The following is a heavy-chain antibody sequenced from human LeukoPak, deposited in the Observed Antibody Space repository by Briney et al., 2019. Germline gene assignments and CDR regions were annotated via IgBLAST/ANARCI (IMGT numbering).Heavy chain of an antibody. CDR3: ARSIAVAGTEDDY. CDR1: GYTFTGYY. CDR2: INPNSGGT. D-gene: IGHD6-19*01. V-gene: IGHV1-2*02. J-gene: IGHJ4*02. Sequence: ASVKVSCKASGYTFTGYYMHWVRQAPGQGLEWMGWINPNSGGTNYAQKFQGRVTMTRDTSISTAYMELRSLRSDDTAVYYCARSIAVAGTEDDYWGQGTLVTVSS.